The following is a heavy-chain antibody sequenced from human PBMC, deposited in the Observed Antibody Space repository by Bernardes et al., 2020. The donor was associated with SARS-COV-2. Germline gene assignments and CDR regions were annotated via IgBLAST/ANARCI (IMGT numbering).Heavy chain of an antibody. CDR1: GGSMSNYY. CDR3: ARSEDILTGYAFDQ. D-gene: IGHD3-9*01. Sequence: SETLSLTCTVSGGSMSNYYWSWIRQPPGKGLEWIGYVYSRASTSYNPSLKTRGTISLDTSKSRFSLKLRSVTAADTAVYYCARSEDILTGYAFDQWGQGTLVTVSS. CDR2: VYSRAST. J-gene: IGHJ4*02. V-gene: IGHV4-59*01.